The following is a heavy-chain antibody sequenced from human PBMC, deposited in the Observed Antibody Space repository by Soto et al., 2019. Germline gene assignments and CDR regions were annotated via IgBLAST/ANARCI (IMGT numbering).Heavy chain of an antibody. V-gene: IGHV1-8*01. D-gene: IGHD3-10*01. CDR3: ARLLWCGELLETYDFDH. CDR2: MNPNSGNT. J-gene: IGHJ3*01. CDR1: GYPFTSYD. Sequence: SVKVSCKASGYPFTSYDLDWVRHATGHGLEWMGWMNPNSGNTGYAQKFQGRVTMTRNTSISTAYMELSSLRSEDTAVYYCARLLWCGELLETYDFDHWGQGAMVTISS.